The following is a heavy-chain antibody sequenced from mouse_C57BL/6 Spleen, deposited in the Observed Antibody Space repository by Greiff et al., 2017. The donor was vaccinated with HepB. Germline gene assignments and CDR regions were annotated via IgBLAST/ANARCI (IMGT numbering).Heavy chain of an antibody. Sequence: EVQLVESGGDLVKPGGSLKLSCAASGFTFSSYGMSWVRQTPDKRLEWVATISSGGSYTYYPDSVKGRFTISRDNAKNTLYLQMSSLKSEDTAMYYCARGTTVVAPFDYWGQGTTLTVSS. V-gene: IGHV5-6*01. CDR2: ISSGGSYT. J-gene: IGHJ2*01. CDR3: ARGTTVVAPFDY. CDR1: GFTFSSYG. D-gene: IGHD1-1*01.